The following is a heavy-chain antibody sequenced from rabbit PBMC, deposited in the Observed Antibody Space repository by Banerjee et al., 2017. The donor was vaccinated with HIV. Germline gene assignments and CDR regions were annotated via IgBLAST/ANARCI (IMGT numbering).Heavy chain of an antibody. CDR3: ARGMVAGVLDL. V-gene: IGHV1S7*01. CDR2: IDPVFGST. Sequence: QLVESGGGLVQPGGSLKLSCKASGFTISSYSMQWVRQAPGKGLEWIGYIDPVFGSTYYASWVNGRFTISSHNAQNTLYLQLNSLTAADTATYFCARGMVAGVLDLWGPGTLVTVS. D-gene: IGHD3-3*01. J-gene: IGHJ6*01. CDR1: GFTISSYS.